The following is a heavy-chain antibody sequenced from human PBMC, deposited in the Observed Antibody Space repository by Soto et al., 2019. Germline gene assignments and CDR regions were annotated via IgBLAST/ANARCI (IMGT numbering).Heavy chain of an antibody. J-gene: IGHJ6*03. Sequence: QVQLVESGGGVVQPGRSLRLSCAASGFTFSSYGMHWVRQAPGKGLEWVAVISYDGSNKYYADSVKGRFTISRDNSKNTLYLQMNSLRAEDTAVYYCAKSEYCTKGVCYKGYYYYMDVWGKGTTVTLSS. D-gene: IGHD2-8*01. CDR3: AKSEYCTKGVCYKGYYYYMDV. V-gene: IGHV3-30*18. CDR2: ISYDGSNK. CDR1: GFTFSSYG.